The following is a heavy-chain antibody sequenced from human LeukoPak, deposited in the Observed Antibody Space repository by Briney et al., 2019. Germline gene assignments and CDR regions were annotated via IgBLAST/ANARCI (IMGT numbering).Heavy chain of an antibody. CDR1: GFTFSSHA. CDR3: AKSGVVITTWYFDL. D-gene: IGHD3-22*01. CDR2: ISGSGGST. Sequence: GGSLRLSCAASGFTFSSHAMSWVRQAPGKGLEWVSAISGSGGSTYYADSVKGRFTISRDNSKNTLYLQMNSLRAEDTAVYYCAKSGVVITTWYFDLWGRGTLVTVSS. V-gene: IGHV3-23*01. J-gene: IGHJ2*01.